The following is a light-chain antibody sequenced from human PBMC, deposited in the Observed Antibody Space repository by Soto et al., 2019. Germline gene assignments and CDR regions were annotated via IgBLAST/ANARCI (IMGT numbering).Light chain of an antibody. J-gene: IGLJ1*01. CDR1: RSEVGGYNY. CDR3: SSYAGSNNFV. CDR2: EVS. V-gene: IGLV2-8*01. Sequence: QSVLTQPPSASGAPGQSVTISCTGTRSEVGGYNYVSWNQQHPGKATKLMNYEVSKRPSVVPDRFSGSKSGNTASLTVSGLQAEDEADYYCSSYAGSNNFVFGTG.